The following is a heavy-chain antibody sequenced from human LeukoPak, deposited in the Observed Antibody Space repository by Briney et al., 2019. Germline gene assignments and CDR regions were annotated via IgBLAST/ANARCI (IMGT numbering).Heavy chain of an antibody. J-gene: IGHJ4*02. D-gene: IGHD6-19*01. Sequence: GGSLRLSCAASGFTLNDYGMSWVRQAPGKGLEWVSGINWNGDTTSYADSVKGRFIISRDNARNFLYLQMNSLRAEDTALYYCARDFVAVSGTGNYWGQGTLVTVSS. CDR1: GFTLNDYG. CDR2: INWNGDTT. V-gene: IGHV3-20*04. CDR3: ARDFVAVSGTGNY.